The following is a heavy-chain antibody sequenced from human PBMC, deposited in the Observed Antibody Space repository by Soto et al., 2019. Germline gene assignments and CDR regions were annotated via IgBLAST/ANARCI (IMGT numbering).Heavy chain of an antibody. V-gene: IGHV3-30-3*01. J-gene: IGHJ4*02. D-gene: IGHD1-26*01. CDR2: ISYDGSNK. CDR3: ARGSGGFYYEGIEY. CDR1: GFTFSSYA. Sequence: QVQLVESGGGVVQPGRSLRLSCAASGFTFSSYAMHWVRQAPGKGLEWMAVISYDGSNKYYADSVKGRFTISRDNSKNTLYLQMNSLRADDTAVYYCARGSGGFYYEGIEYWGQGTLVTVSS.